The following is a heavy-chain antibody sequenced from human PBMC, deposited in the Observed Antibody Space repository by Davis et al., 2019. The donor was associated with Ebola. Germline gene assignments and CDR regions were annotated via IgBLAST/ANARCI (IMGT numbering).Heavy chain of an antibody. CDR1: GFSFSAFG. V-gene: IGHV3-33*01. J-gene: IGHJ4*02. D-gene: IGHD3-10*01. CDR2: IWYDGTKQ. Sequence: GESLKISCAASGFSFSAFGMHWVRQAPGKGLEWVALIWYDGTKQYYADSVNGRFTISRDNSKNTLYLQMNRLGAEDTAVFYCARDRFASGSYYNGRLDYWGQGALVTVSS. CDR3: ARDRFASGSYYNGRLDY.